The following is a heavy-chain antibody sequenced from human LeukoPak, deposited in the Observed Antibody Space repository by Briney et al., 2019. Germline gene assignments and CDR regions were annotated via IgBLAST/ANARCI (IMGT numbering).Heavy chain of an antibody. D-gene: IGHD4-17*01. CDR3: ARTDYGDYEYFDY. V-gene: IGHV1-2*06. CDR1: GYTFTCYY. CDR2: INPNSGGT. Sequence: GASVKVSCKASGYTFTCYYMHWVRQAPGQGLEWMGRINPNSGGTNYAQKFQGRVTMTRDTSISTAYMELSRLRSDDTAVYYCARTDYGDYEYFDYWGQGTLVTVSS. J-gene: IGHJ4*02.